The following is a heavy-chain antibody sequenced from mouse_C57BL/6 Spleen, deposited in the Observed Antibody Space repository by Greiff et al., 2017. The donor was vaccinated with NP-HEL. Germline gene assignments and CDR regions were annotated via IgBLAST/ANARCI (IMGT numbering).Heavy chain of an antibody. J-gene: IGHJ4*01. D-gene: IGHD1-1*01. CDR3: TFNYYGSSYVDYYAMDY. Sequence: EVKLQQSGAELVRPGASVKLSCTASGFNIKDDYMHWVKQRPEQGLEWIGWIDPENGDTEYASKFPGKATITADTSSNTAYLQLSSLTSEDTAVYYCTFNYYGSSYVDYYAMDYWGQGTSVTVSS. V-gene: IGHV14-4*01. CDR1: GFNIKDDY. CDR2: IDPENGDT.